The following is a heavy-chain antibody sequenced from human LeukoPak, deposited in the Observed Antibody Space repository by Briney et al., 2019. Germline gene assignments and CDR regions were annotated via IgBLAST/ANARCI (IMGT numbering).Heavy chain of an antibody. CDR1: GGSISSSSYY. V-gene: IGHV4-39*07. D-gene: IGHD6-13*01. CDR2: IYYSGST. J-gene: IGHJ2*01. CDR3: ARDIYSSSWTGRVDWYFDL. Sequence: PSETLSLTCTVSGGSISSSSYYWGWIRQPPGKGLEWIGSIYYSGSTYYNPSLKSRVTISVDTSKNQFSLKLSSVTAADTAVYYCARDIYSSSWTGRVDWYFDLWGRGTLVTVSS.